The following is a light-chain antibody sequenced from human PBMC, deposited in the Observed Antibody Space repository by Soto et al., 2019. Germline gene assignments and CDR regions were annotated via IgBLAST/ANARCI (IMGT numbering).Light chain of an antibody. CDR2: LNSDGSH. CDR3: QTWGTGFHVV. Sequence: QLVLTQSPSASASLGASVKLTCTLTSGHSDYALAWHQQQPEKGPRYLMKLNSDGSHSKGDGIPDRFSGSSSGAERYLTISNLQSDDEADYYCQTWGTGFHVVFGGGTKVTVL. CDR1: SGHSDYA. J-gene: IGLJ2*01. V-gene: IGLV4-69*01.